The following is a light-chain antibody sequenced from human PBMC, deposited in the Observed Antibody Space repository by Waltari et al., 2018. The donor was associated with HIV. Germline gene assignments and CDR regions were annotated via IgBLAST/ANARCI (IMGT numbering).Light chain of an antibody. CDR2: GGF. J-gene: IGKJ4*01. CDR3: HQYFSDPFS. Sequence: DIQMTQLPSSLSASVGDRVTISCRATQDIGNSVSWYQQRPGEVPKRLVYGGFIRQRGVASRITGSGSGTDFSLTISSLQPEDFATYFCHQYFSDPFSFGGGTKVEI. V-gene: IGKV1-NL1*01. CDR1: QDIGNS.